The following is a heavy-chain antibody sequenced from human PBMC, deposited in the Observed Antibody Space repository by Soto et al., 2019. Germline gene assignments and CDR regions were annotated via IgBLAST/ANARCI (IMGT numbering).Heavy chain of an antibody. J-gene: IGHJ4*02. V-gene: IGHV3-21*06. CDR1: GFTFSLYS. Sequence: GESLKISCAASGFTFSLYSMIWVRRAPGKGLDWVSSISSSSTYIYYADSLKGRFTVSRDNAKNSLYLQMDSLRAEDTAMYYCVRARSTDSRPDYWGQGTLVTVSS. CDR3: VRARSTDSRPDY. D-gene: IGHD3-22*01. CDR2: ISSSSTYI.